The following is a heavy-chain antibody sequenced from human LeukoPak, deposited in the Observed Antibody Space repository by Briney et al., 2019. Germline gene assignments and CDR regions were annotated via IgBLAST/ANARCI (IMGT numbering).Heavy chain of an antibody. CDR1: GFTFDDYA. CDR2: ISGDGGST. D-gene: IGHD3-16*02. Sequence: TGGSLRLSCAASGFTFDDYAMHWVRQAPGKGLEWVSLISGDGGSTYYADSVKGRFTISIDNSKNSLYLQMNSLRTQDTALYYCATDKDYVWGSYPFNWGQGTLVTVSS. V-gene: IGHV3-43*02. CDR3: ATDKDYVWGSYPFN. J-gene: IGHJ4*02.